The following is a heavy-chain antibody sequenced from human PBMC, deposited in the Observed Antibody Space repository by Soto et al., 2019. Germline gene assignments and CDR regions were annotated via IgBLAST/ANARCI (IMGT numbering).Heavy chain of an antibody. CDR3: SSGAAADFYYGMDV. CDR1: GFTFGDYS. Sequence: GGSLRLSCTTSGFTFGDYSMSWFRQAPGKGLEWVGLIRSKAYGETTEYAASVRGRFTISRDDYQSTAYLQINSLKTEDTGVYYCSSGAAADFYYGMDVWGQGTTVTVSS. J-gene: IGHJ6*02. CDR2: IRSKAYGETT. D-gene: IGHD6-13*01. V-gene: IGHV3-49*03.